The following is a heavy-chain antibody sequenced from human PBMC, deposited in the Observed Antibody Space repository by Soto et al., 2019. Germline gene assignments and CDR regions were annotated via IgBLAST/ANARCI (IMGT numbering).Heavy chain of an antibody. CDR3: TTGTLPMARGVLDY. CDR1: GLTFSNAC. CDR2: IKRNPDVGTT. J-gene: IGHJ4*02. D-gene: IGHD3-10*01. V-gene: IGHV3-15*01. Sequence: PGGSLRLSCATSGLTFSNACMSLVRQGPGKRLDWVGRIKRNPDVGTTDFAAPVQGRVTISRDDSKNTLYLQMNSLKTEDTAVYFCTTGTLPMARGVLDYCGLAILGTVSS.